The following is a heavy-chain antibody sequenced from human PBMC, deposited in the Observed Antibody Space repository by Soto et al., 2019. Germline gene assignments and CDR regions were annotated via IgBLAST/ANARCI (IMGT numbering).Heavy chain of an antibody. CDR2: MNPNSGNT. J-gene: IGHJ1*01. CDR1: GYTFTSYD. D-gene: IGHD6-19*01. CDR3: ASTRFGAVAGT. V-gene: IGHV1-8*01. Sequence: QVQLVQSGAEVKKPGASVKVSCKTSGYTFTSYDIHWVRQASGQGPEWMGWMNPNSGNTDYAQKFQGRIIMTRNTAQSRDDTELSSLRSEETAVYYSASTRFGAVAGTWGQGTLVTVSS.